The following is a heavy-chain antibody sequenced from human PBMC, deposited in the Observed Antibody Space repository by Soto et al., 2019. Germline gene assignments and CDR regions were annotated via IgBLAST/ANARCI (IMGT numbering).Heavy chain of an antibody. D-gene: IGHD5-12*01. V-gene: IGHV2-5*02. CDR1: GFSLGTSGVG. Sequence: SGPTLVNPTQTLTLTCTFSGFSLGTSGVGVGWIRQPPGKALEWLALIYWDDDKRYSPSLKSRLTITKDTSKNQVVLTMTNMDPVDTATYYCALDKNSSGYDLGAGSYYYYYYMDVWGKGTTVTVSS. CDR2: IYWDDDK. J-gene: IGHJ6*03. CDR3: ALDKNSSGYDLGAGSYYYYYYMDV.